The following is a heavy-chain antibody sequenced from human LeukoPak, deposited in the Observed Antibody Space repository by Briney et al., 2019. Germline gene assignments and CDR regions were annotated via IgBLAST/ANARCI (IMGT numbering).Heavy chain of an antibody. Sequence: PSETLSLTCTVSGGSISSGGYYWSWIRQQPEKSLEWIGYIYYSGSTYYNPSLKSRVTISVDTSKNQFSLKLSSVIAADTAVYYCARDPREDYFDYWGQGTLVTVSS. D-gene: IGHD1-26*01. CDR2: IYYSGST. CDR3: ARDPREDYFDY. V-gene: IGHV4-31*03. CDR1: GGSISSGGYY. J-gene: IGHJ4*02.